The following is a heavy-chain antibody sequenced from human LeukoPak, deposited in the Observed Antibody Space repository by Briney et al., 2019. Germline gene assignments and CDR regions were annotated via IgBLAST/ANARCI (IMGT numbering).Heavy chain of an antibody. D-gene: IGHD1-26*01. Sequence: GGSLRLSCAASGFTFSSYSMNWVRQAPGKGLEWVSVIFSGGSTYYADSVKGRVTISRDNSKNTLYLQMNNLRGEDTAVYYCARVGPTRSDFDYWGQGTLVTVSS. CDR2: IFSGGST. J-gene: IGHJ4*02. V-gene: IGHV3-53*01. CDR3: ARVGPTRSDFDY. CDR1: GFTFSSYS.